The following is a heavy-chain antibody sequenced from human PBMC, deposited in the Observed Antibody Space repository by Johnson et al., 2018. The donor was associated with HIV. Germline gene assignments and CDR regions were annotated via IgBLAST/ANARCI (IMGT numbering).Heavy chain of an antibody. Sequence: QLVESGGGVVQPGRSLRLSCAASGFTFSSYYMNCVRQAPGNGLELVGQVNPNGGSTYLIDSGKDRFNISRDNAKNTLHLQMNSLRAEDTAVYYCARDQDYWGAFYIWGQGTMVTVSS. V-gene: IGHV3-25*04. D-gene: IGHD7-27*01. J-gene: IGHJ3*02. CDR1: GFTFSSYY. CDR2: VNPNGGST. CDR3: ARDQDYWGAFYI.